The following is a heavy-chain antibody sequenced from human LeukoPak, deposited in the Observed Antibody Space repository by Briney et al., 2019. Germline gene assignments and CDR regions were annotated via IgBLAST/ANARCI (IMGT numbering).Heavy chain of an antibody. CDR1: GYTFTGHY. D-gene: IGHD6-19*01. CDR3: ARGSSSGWFYTAVLAFDY. J-gene: IGHJ4*02. V-gene: IGHV1-2*02. CDR2: INPNSGGT. Sequence: ASVKVSCKASGYTFTGHYMHWVRQAPGQGLEWMGWINPNSGGTNYAQKLQGRVTMTRDTSISTAYMELSRLRSDDTAVYYCARGSSSGWFYTAVLAFDYWGQGTLVTVSS.